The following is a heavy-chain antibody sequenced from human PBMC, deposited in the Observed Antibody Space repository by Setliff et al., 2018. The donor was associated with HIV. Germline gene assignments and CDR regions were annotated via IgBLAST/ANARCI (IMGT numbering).Heavy chain of an antibody. CDR3: ARVSVFGSAMARGGYFDY. D-gene: IGHD5-18*01. J-gene: IGHJ4*02. Sequence: SETLSLTCAVYGGSFSGYFWGWVRQPTGKTLQWLGHVAADGSTNYNPSFRSRVTISVDTSKNQFSLKLSSVTAADTAVYYCARVSVFGSAMARGGYFDYWGQGTPVTVSS. CDR1: GGSFSGYF. V-gene: IGHV4-59*10. CDR2: VAADGST.